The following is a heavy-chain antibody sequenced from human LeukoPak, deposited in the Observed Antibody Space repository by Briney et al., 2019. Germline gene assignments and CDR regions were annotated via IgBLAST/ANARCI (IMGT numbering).Heavy chain of an antibody. CDR3: ARDQADSGYVI. Sequence: ASVKVACKASGGTYSSYAISWVRQAPGQGLEGMGGIIPIFGTANYAQKLQGRVTNTADESTSTAYMELSSLRSEDTAVYYCARDQADSGYVIWGQGTLVTVSS. J-gene: IGHJ4*02. D-gene: IGHD5-12*01. CDR1: GGTYSSYA. V-gene: IGHV1-69*01. CDR2: IIPIFGTA.